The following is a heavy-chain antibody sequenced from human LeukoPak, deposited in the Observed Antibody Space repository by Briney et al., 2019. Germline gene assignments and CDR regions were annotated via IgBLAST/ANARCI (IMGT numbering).Heavy chain of an antibody. V-gene: IGHV3-74*01. Sequence: QTGGSLRLSCVASGFTFSRYWMHWVRQAPGKGLVWVSRINSDGSTIYADSVKGRFTISRDDAKNTLYLQMNSLTADDTAVYYCARDRAGPGDYWGQGTLVTVSS. D-gene: IGHD1-1*01. CDR2: INSDGST. CDR3: ARDRAGPGDY. CDR1: GFTFSRYW. J-gene: IGHJ4*02.